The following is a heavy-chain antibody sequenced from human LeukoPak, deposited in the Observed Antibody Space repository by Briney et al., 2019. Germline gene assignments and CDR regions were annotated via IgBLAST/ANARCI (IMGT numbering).Heavy chain of an antibody. J-gene: IGHJ4*02. V-gene: IGHV4-59*12. CDR2: IDYSGST. CDR3: ARVRAVADEYYFDY. D-gene: IGHD6-19*01. Sequence: SETLSLTCTVSGGSISSYYWSWIRQPPGKGLEWIGYIDYSGSTNYNPSLKSRVTMSVDTSKNQFSLKLSSVTAADTAVYYCARVRAVADEYYFDYWGQGTLVTVSS. CDR1: GGSISSYY.